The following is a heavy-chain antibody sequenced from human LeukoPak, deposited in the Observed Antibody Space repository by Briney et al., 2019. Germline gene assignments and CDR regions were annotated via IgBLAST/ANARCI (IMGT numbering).Heavy chain of an antibody. CDR3: ARGSDTSGYYPYYFDY. J-gene: IGHJ4*02. V-gene: IGHV4-59*01. Sequence: SETLSLTCSVSGGSIRNYYWSWIRQPPGKGLKWIGYIYNSGSTNYNPSLKSRVTISVDTSKNQFSLKLSSVTAADTAVYYCARGSDTSGYYPYYFDYWGQGTLVTVSS. CDR2: IYNSGST. D-gene: IGHD3-22*01. CDR1: GGSIRNYY.